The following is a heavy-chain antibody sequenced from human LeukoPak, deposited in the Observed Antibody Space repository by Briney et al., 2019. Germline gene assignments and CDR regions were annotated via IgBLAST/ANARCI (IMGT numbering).Heavy chain of an antibody. V-gene: IGHV4-39*01. CDR2: IYYSGST. CDR3: ACAEYSSSWTFDY. CDR1: GGSISSSSYY. J-gene: IGHJ4*02. D-gene: IGHD6-13*01. Sequence: SETLSLTCTVSGGSISSSSYYWGWIRQPPGKGLEWIGSIYYSGSTHYNPSLKSRVTVSVDTSKNQFSLKLSSVTAADTAVYYCACAEYSSSWTFDYWGQGTLVTVSS.